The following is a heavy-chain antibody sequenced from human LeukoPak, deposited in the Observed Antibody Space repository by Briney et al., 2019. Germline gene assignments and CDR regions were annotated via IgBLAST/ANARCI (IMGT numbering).Heavy chain of an antibody. Sequence: GGSLRLSCTASGFTFSAYSMNWVRQAPGKGLQWVSSISSSTVYMSYADSVKGRFTISRDNAQNSLHLQMNSLRAEDTAVYYCARSSIAGSHDYWGQGSLVTVSS. J-gene: IGHJ4*02. D-gene: IGHD1-26*01. CDR2: ISSSTVYM. CDR3: ARSSIAGSHDY. CDR1: GFTFSAYS. V-gene: IGHV3-21*01.